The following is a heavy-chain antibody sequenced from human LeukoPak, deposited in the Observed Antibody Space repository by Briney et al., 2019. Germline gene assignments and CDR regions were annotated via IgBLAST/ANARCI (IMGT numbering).Heavy chain of an antibody. CDR1: SISIYS. CDR2: IYYSGST. CDR3: ARHLRSPGFDL. Sequence: SISIYSMNWVRQAPGKGLEWIGSIYYSGSTYYNPSLKSRVTISVDTSKNQFSLKLSSVTAADTAVYYCARHLRSPGFDLWGRGTLVTVSS. J-gene: IGHJ2*01. V-gene: IGHV4-39*01.